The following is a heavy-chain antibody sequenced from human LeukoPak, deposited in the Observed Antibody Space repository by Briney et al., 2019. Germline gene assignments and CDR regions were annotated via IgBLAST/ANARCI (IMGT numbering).Heavy chain of an antibody. V-gene: IGHV1-46*01. CDR1: GYTFSSYY. CDR3: ARYSGSYHTYFDS. D-gene: IGHD1-26*01. CDR2: INPSGGIT. J-gene: IGHJ4*02. Sequence: ASVKVSCKASGYTFSSYYIHWVRPAPGQGLEWMGIINPSGGITTYAQKFEGRVTMTRDTSTSTVDMKLSRLRSEDTAVYYCARYSGSYHTYFDSWGQGTLVTVSS.